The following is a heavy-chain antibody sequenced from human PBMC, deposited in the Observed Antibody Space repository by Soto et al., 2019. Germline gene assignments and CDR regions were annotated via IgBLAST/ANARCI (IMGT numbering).Heavy chain of an antibody. CDR1: GFTFSSYA. Sequence: EVQLLESGGGLVQPGGSLRLSCAASGFTFSSYAMSWVRQAPGKGLEWVSAISGSGGSTYYADSVKGRFTISRDNSTXTLYLQMNSLRAEDTAVYYCAKPPYYYDSSGYPQDWGQGTLVTVSS. CDR2: ISGSGGST. CDR3: AKPPYYYDSSGYPQD. D-gene: IGHD3-22*01. V-gene: IGHV3-23*01. J-gene: IGHJ4*02.